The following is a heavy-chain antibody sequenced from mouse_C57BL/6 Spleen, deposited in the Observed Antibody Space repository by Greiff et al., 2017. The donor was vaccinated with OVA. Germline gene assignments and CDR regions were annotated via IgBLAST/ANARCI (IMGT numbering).Heavy chain of an antibody. CDR1: GYTFTDYN. CDR3: ARGEFITTSYYYAMDY. J-gene: IGHJ4*01. Sequence: EVQGVESGPELVKPGASVKIPCKASGYTFTDYNMDWVKQSHGKSLEWIGDINPNNGGTIYNQKFKGKATLTVDKSSSTAYMELRSLTSEDTAVYYCARGEFITTSYYYAMDYWGQGTSVTVSS. V-gene: IGHV1-18*01. D-gene: IGHD1-1*01. CDR2: INPNNGGT.